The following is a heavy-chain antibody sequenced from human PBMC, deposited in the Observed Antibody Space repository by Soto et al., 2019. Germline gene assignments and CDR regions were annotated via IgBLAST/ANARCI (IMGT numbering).Heavy chain of an antibody. J-gene: IGHJ5*02. D-gene: IGHD6-6*01. Sequence: QVQLVESGGGVVQPGRSLRLSCAASGFTFSSYGMHWVRQAPGKGLEWVAVISYDGSNKYYADSVKGRFTISRDNSKNKLYLQMNSLRAEDTAVYYCAKDREYSSSPNWFDPWGQGTLVTVSS. CDR3: AKDREYSSSPNWFDP. CDR1: GFTFSSYG. CDR2: ISYDGSNK. V-gene: IGHV3-30*18.